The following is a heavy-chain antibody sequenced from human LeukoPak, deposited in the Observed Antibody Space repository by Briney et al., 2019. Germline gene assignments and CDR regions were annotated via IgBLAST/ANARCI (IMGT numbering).Heavy chain of an antibody. CDR3: ARGKQWLVGVPYYYYMDV. CDR1: GGSISSSSYY. J-gene: IGHJ6*03. D-gene: IGHD6-19*01. CDR2: IYYSGST. V-gene: IGHV4-39*07. Sequence: SETLSLTCTVSGGSISSSSYYWGWIRQPPGKGLEWIGSIYYSGSTYYNPSLKSRVTISVDTSKNQFSLKLSSVTAADTAVYYCARGKQWLVGVPYYYYMDVWGKGTTVTVSS.